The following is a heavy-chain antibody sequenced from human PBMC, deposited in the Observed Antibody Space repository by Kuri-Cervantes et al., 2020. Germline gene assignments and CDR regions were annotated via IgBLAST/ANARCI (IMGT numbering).Heavy chain of an antibody. CDR3: ARASPYFDY. CDR2: IYYSGST. Sequence: SETLSLTCTVSGGSISSSSYYWGWIRQPPGKGLEWIGSIYYSGSTYYNPSLKSRVTISVDTSKNQFSLKLSSVTAEDTAVYYCARASPYFDYWGQGTLVTVSS. CDR1: GGSISSSSYY. V-gene: IGHV4-39*07. J-gene: IGHJ4*02.